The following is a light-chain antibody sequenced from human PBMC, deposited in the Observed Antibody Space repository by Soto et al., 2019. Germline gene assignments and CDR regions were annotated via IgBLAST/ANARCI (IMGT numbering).Light chain of an antibody. V-gene: IGKV3-20*01. CDR3: QQFGRSPPSLT. CDR2: GAS. CDR1: QSVSSNY. Sequence: ETVLTQSPGTLSLSPGERATLSCRASQSVSSNYLAWYQQKPGQAPRLLIYGASTRATGITDRFSGSGSGTDFTLTLSRLEPEDFAVYYCQQFGRSPPSLTFGQGTKVEIK. J-gene: IGKJ1*01.